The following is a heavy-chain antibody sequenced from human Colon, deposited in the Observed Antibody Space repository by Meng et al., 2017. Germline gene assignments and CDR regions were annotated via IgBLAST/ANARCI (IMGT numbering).Heavy chain of an antibody. CDR1: GDSISSDIC. CDR3: GRDQGRQLINH. Sequence: QRQRQGSGHGLVKPSGTLSLTCTVSGDSISSDICWSWVRQPPGKGLEWIGEVYHRGDTNYNPSLKSRVVISVDRSKNQFSLNLSSVTAADTAVYYCGRDQGRQLINHWGQGTLVTVSS. J-gene: IGHJ4*02. D-gene: IGHD1-1*01. CDR2: VYHRGDT. V-gene: IGHV4-4*02.